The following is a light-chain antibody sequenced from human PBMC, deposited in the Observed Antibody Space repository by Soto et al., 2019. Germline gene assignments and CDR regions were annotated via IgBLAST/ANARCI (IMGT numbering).Light chain of an antibody. CDR1: QGISSD. CDR3: QQVNSYPLT. CDR2: LAS. V-gene: IGKV1-9*01. Sequence: DIQLTQSPSFLSASVGDRVTITCRASQGISSDLAWYQLKPGKAPKLLIYLASTLQSGVPSRFSGSGSGTEFTLTISSLQPEDSATYYCQQVNSYPLTFGGGTKVEIK. J-gene: IGKJ4*01.